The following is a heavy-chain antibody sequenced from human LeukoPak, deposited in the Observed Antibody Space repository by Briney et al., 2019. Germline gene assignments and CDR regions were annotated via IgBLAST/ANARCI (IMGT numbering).Heavy chain of an antibody. CDR2: INHSGSS. CDR3: ARAPSRYDVLTGYYGGWFDS. V-gene: IGHV4-34*01. D-gene: IGHD3-9*01. CDR1: GGSFSGYY. J-gene: IGHJ5*01. Sequence: SETLSLTCAVYGGSFSGYYWSWIRQPPGKGLEWIGEINHSGSSNYNPSLKSRVTISVDTSKNQFSLKLSSVTAADMAVYYCARAPSRYDVLTGYYGGWFDSWGQGTLVTVSS.